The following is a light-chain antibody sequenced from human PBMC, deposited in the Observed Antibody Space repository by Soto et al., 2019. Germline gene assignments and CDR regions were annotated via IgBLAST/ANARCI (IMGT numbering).Light chain of an antibody. J-gene: IGLJ3*02. V-gene: IGLV1-40*01. CDR1: SSNIGAGYD. CDR2: GNS. Sequence: QSVLTQPPSVSGAPGQRVTISCTGSSSNIGAGYDVHWYQQLPGTAPKLLIYGNSNRPSGVPDRFSGSKSGTSASLAITGLRAEAEADYYCQSYDSSLSGWVFSGGTKLTVL. CDR3: QSYDSSLSGWV.